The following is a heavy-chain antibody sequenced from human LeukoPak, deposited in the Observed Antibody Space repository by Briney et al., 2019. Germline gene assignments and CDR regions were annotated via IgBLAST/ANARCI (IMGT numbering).Heavy chain of an antibody. J-gene: IGHJ6*02. CDR1: GFTFTSSA. V-gene: IGHV1-58*02. Sequence: SVKVSCTASGFTFTSSAMQWVRQARGQRIEWIGWIVVGSGNTNYAQKFQERVTITRDMSTSTAYMELSSLRSEDTAVYYCAARADSGSYSDYYYYGMDVWGQGTTVTVSS. CDR2: IVVGSGNT. D-gene: IGHD1-26*01. CDR3: AARADSGSYSDYYYYGMDV.